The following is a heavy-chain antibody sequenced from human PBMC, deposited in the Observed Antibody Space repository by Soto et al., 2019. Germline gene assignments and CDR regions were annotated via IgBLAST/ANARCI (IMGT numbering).Heavy chain of an antibody. Sequence: GGSLRLSCAASGFTFSSYAMHWVRQAPGKGLEWVAVISYDGSNKYYADSVKGRFTISRDNSKNTLYLQMNSLRAEDTAVYYCARDRGVGATENWFDPWGQGTLVTVSS. V-gene: IGHV3-30-3*01. CDR2: ISYDGSNK. CDR1: GFTFSSYA. CDR3: ARDRGVGATENWFDP. D-gene: IGHD1-26*01. J-gene: IGHJ5*02.